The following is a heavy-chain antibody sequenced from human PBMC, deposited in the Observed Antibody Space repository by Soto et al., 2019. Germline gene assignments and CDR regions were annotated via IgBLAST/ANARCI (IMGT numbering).Heavy chain of an antibody. Sequence: SVKVSCKASGGTFSSCAISWVRQAPGQGLEWMGGIIPIFGTANYAQKFQGRVTITADESTSTAYMELSSLRSEDTAVYYCARYDYVWGSYRTKPLNWFDPWGQGTLVTVSS. CDR3: ARYDYVWGSYRTKPLNWFDP. J-gene: IGHJ5*02. V-gene: IGHV1-69*13. CDR1: GGTFSSCA. D-gene: IGHD3-16*02. CDR2: IIPIFGTA.